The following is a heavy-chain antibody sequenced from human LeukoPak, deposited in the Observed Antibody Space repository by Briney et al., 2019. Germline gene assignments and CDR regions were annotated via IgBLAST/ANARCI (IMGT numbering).Heavy chain of an antibody. J-gene: IGHJ4*02. V-gene: IGHV3-30*02. Sequence: GPLRLPCGASGLTFSSSAMHWVRQGPGQGLEWVAYIAHHGNNKYYADSVKGQFTISRDNSNGSLYLQMNSLRADDTAVYYCAKDGSWSCTDWGQGTLVRVSS. CDR2: IAHHGNNK. D-gene: IGHD2-8*02. CDR3: AKDGSWSCTD. CDR1: GLTFSSSA.